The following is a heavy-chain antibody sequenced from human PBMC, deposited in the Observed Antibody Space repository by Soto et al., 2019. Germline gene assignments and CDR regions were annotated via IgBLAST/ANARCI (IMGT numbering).Heavy chain of an antibody. D-gene: IGHD5-12*01. Sequence: KPGGSLRLSCAASGFTFSNAWMSWVRQAPGKGLEWVGRIKSKTDGGTTDYAAPVKGRFTISRDDSKNTLYLQMNSLKTEDTAVYYCTTDVEMATNNTFGYWGQGTLVTVSS. CDR1: GFTFSNAW. CDR3: TTDVEMATNNTFGY. J-gene: IGHJ4*02. CDR2: IKSKTDGGTT. V-gene: IGHV3-15*01.